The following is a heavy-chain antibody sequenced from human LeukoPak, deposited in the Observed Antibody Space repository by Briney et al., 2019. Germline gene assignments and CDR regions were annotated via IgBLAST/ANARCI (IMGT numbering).Heavy chain of an antibody. D-gene: IGHD6-6*01. V-gene: IGHV3-23*01. CDR1: GFTLRSYS. CDR2: ISGGGDNT. Sequence: GGSLRLSCAASGFTLRSYSMSWVRQAPGKGLEWVSAISGGGDNTYYADSVKGRFIISSDNSRNTLYLQMNSLRVDDTAIYYCAKSTGSSSFGPFDIWGQGTMVTVSS. J-gene: IGHJ3*02. CDR3: AKSTGSSSFGPFDI.